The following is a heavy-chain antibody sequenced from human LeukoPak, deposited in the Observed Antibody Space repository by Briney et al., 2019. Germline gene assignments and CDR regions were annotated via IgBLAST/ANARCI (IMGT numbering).Heavy chain of an antibody. Sequence: SSYYGAWIRQPPGKGLEWVANINQDGSKTYYVDSVKGRFTVSRDNARNSLFLQMNRLRAEDTAVNLCARDSSRGDLDFWGQGTLVTVSS. CDR2: INQDGSKT. CDR1: SSYY. D-gene: IGHD4-17*01. V-gene: IGHV3-7*01. CDR3: ARDSSRGDLDF. J-gene: IGHJ4*02.